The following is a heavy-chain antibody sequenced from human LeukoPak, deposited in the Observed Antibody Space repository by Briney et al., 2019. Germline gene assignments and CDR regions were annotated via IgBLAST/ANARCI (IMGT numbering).Heavy chain of an antibody. Sequence: SETLSLTCTVSGGSISGYYWSWIRQPPGKGLEWIGYIYYSGSTNYNPSLKSRVTISVDTPKNQFSLKVSSVTAADTAVYYCARDIIMGVFDYWGQGTLVTVSS. D-gene: IGHD2-8*01. CDR2: IYYSGST. CDR3: ARDIIMGVFDY. CDR1: GGSISGYY. V-gene: IGHV4-59*12. J-gene: IGHJ4*02.